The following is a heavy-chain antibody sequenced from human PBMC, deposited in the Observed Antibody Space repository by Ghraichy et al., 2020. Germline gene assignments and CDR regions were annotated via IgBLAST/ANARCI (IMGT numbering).Heavy chain of an antibody. J-gene: IGHJ6*02. Sequence: GGSLRLSCAASGFTFSTYDMHWVRHATGKGLEWVSAIGTAGDTYYPGSVKGRFTISRENAKNSLYLQMNSLRAGDTAVYYCARDRGGGMDVWGQGTTVTVSS. V-gene: IGHV3-13*01. CDR1: GFTFSTYD. CDR3: ARDRGGGMDV. CDR2: IGTAGDT.